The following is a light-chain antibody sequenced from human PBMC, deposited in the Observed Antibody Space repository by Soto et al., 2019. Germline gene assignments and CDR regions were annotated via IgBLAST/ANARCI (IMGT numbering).Light chain of an antibody. Sequence: QSALTQPPSASGSPGQSVTISCTGTSSDVGGYNYVSWYQQHPGKAPKLMISEVSKRASGVPDRFSGSKSGNTSSLTFSGLHAEDEADYYCSSFAGNTHVVFGGGTKLTVL. CDR3: SSFAGNTHVV. J-gene: IGLJ2*01. CDR1: SSDVGGYNY. CDR2: EVS. V-gene: IGLV2-8*01.